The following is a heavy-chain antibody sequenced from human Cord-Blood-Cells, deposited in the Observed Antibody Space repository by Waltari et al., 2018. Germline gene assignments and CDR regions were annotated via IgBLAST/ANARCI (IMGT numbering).Heavy chain of an antibody. V-gene: IGHV3-30*18. Sequence: QVQLVESGGGVVQPGRSLRLSCAASGFTFSSYGLHCARQAPGKGLEWVAVISYDGSNKYYADSVKGRFTISRDNSKNTLYLQMNSLRAEDTAVYYCAKDGGIPRPFDIWGQGTMVTVSS. CDR3: AKDGGIPRPFDI. CDR1: GFTFSSYG. J-gene: IGHJ3*02. CDR2: ISYDGSNK. D-gene: IGHD1-26*01.